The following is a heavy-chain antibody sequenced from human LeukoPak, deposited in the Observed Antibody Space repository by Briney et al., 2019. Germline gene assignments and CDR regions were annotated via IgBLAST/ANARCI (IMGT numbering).Heavy chain of an antibody. Sequence: GALRLPCAASGFTFSSYSMNWVRQAPGKGLEWVSSISSSSSYIYYADSVKGRFTISRDNAKNSLYLQMNSLRAEDTAVYYCARVLSEYSYSFDYWGQGTLVTVSS. D-gene: IGHD5-18*01. CDR1: GFTFSSYS. CDR3: ARVLSEYSYSFDY. CDR2: ISSSSSYI. V-gene: IGHV3-21*01. J-gene: IGHJ4*02.